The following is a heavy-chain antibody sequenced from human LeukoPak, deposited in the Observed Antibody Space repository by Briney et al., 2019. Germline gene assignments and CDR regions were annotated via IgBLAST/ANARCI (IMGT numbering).Heavy chain of an antibody. CDR3: ARGPTYQPIDY. CDR1: GGSISSSNYY. J-gene: IGHJ4*02. V-gene: IGHV4-39*02. Sequence: SETLSLTCNVSGGSISSSNYYWGWIRQPPGKGLDWIASIHYSETTYYNPSLKSRVTISVDTSKNHFSLKLSSVTAADTAVYYCARGPTYQPIDYWGQGTLVTVSS. D-gene: IGHD2-2*01. CDR2: IHYSETT.